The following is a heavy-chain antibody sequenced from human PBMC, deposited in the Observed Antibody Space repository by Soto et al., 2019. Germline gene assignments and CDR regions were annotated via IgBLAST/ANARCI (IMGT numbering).Heavy chain of an antibody. CDR2: IYNSWNT. CDR1: GDSMSGHY. D-gene: IGHD3-10*01. Sequence: SETLSLTCTVSGDSMSGHYWSWIRQPPGKGLEWIGYIYNSWNTNYNPSLKSRVTISVDTSKKQFSLRLNSVTAADTAIYYCARQSYYGSGSYYPQNNWFDPWGQGTLVTVSS. J-gene: IGHJ5*02. CDR3: ARQSYYGSGSYYPQNNWFDP. V-gene: IGHV4-59*08.